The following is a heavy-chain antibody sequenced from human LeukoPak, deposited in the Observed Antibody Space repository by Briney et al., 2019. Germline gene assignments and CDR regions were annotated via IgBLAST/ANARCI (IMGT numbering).Heavy chain of an antibody. CDR1: GLTFSTYSMN. J-gene: IGHJ4*02. V-gene: IGHV4-39*01. CDR3: ARQTGSGLFILP. Sequence: GSLRLSCAASGLTFSTYSMNWVRQPPGKGLEWIGSIYYSGNTYYNASLKSQVSISIDTSKNQFSLRLTSVTAADTAVYYCARQTGSGLFILPGGQGTLVTVSS. D-gene: IGHD3/OR15-3a*01. CDR2: IYYSGNT.